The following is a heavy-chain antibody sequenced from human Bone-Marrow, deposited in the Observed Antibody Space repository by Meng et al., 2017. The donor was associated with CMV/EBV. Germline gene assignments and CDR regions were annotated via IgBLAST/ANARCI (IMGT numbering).Heavy chain of an antibody. CDR2: ILYDGSNK. Sequence: LSLTCAASGFTFSSYAMHWVRQAPGKGLEWVAVILYDGSNKYYADSVKGRFTISRDNSKNTLYLQMNSLRAEDTAVYYCARDQSSGWYTLQSGYGMDVWGQGTTVTVSS. CDR1: GFTFSSYA. D-gene: IGHD6-19*01. V-gene: IGHV3-30-3*01. CDR3: ARDQSSGWYTLQSGYGMDV. J-gene: IGHJ6*02.